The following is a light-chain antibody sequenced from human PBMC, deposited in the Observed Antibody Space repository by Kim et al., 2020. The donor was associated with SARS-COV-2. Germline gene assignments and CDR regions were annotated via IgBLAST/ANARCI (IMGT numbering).Light chain of an antibody. CDR3: GTWDSSLSAGV. CDR1: SSNIGTNL. CDR2: DNN. Sequence: GQKVTISCSGSSSNIGTNLVSWYQQLPGTAPKLLIYDNNKRPSGIPDRFSGSKSGTSATLGITGLQTGDEADYYCGTWDSSLSAGVFGGGTQLTVL. J-gene: IGLJ3*02. V-gene: IGLV1-51*01.